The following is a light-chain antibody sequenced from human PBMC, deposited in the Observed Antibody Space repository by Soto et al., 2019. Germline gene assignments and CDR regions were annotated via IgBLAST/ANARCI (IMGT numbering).Light chain of an antibody. J-gene: IGKJ1*01. CDR3: QQYGSSPPRT. CDR1: QSVSNDF. Sequence: EIVLTQTPGTLSLSPWERATLSCRASQSVSNDFLAWYQQKPGQAPRLLIYGASTRATDVPDRFSGSGSGADFTLSISRLEPEDFAVYYCQQYGSSPPRTFGQGTKVDIK. V-gene: IGKV3-20*01. CDR2: GAS.